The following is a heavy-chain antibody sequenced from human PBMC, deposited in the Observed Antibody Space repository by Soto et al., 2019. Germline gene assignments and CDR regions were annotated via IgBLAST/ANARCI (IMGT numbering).Heavy chain of an antibody. CDR2: ISYDGSNK. J-gene: IGHJ4*02. Sequence: HVQLVESGGAVVQPGRSLSLSCAASGFTFSSSDMHWVRQAPARGLVWVAVISYDGSNKYYPDSVKGRFTSSRDNSKNTLYLQMNSLRTEDTAVYYCATKIVAATSDYWGQGTLVTVSS. D-gene: IGHD2-15*01. V-gene: IGHV3-30*03. CDR1: GFTFSSSD. CDR3: ATKIVAATSDY.